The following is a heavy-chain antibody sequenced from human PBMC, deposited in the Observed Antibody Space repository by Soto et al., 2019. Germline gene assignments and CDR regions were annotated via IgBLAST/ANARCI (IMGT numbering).Heavy chain of an antibody. Sequence: SETLSLTCTVSGGSISSSSYYWGWIRQPPGKGLEWIGSIYYSGSTYYNPSLKSRVTISVDTSKNQFSLKLSSVTAADTAVYYCAAETYNYYFDYWGQGTLVTISS. V-gene: IGHV4-39*01. CDR1: GGSISSSSYY. D-gene: IGHD1-1*01. J-gene: IGHJ4*02. CDR3: AAETYNYYFDY. CDR2: IYYSGST.